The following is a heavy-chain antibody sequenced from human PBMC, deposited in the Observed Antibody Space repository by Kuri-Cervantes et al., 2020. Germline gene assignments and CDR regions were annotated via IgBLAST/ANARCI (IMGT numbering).Heavy chain of an antibody. CDR3: ARMEGPEASH. D-gene: IGHD1-1*01. Sequence: ASVKVSCKASGYTFTSYGISWVRQAPGQGLEWMGWISAYNGNTNYAQKFQGRVTITADESTSTAYMELSSLRSEDTAAYYCARMEGPEASHWGQGTLVTVSS. V-gene: IGHV1-18*01. CDR2: ISAYNGNT. J-gene: IGHJ4*02. CDR1: GYTFTSYG.